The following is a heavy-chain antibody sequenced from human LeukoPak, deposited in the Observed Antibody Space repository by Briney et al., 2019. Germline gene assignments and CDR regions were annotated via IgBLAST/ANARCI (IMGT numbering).Heavy chain of an antibody. Sequence: GGSLRLSCAASGFTFSSYWMSWVRQAPGKGLEWVANIKQDGSEKYYVDSVKGRFTISRDNAKNLLYLQMNSLRAEDTAVYYCARDSIQLWFPRSFDYWGQGTLVTVSS. D-gene: IGHD5-18*01. CDR3: ARDSIQLWFPRSFDY. V-gene: IGHV3-7*05. CDR2: IKQDGSEK. CDR1: GFTFSSYW. J-gene: IGHJ4*02.